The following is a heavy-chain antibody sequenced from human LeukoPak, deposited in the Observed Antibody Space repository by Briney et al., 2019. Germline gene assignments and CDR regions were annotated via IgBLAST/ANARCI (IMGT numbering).Heavy chain of an antibody. CDR2: MNPNSGNT. Sequence: ASVKVSCKASGYTFTSYDINWVRQATGQGLEWMGWMNPNSGNTGYAQKFQGRVTVTRNTSISTAYMEPSSLRSEDTAVYYCARGVGNYYYMDVWGKGTTVTVSS. V-gene: IGHV1-8*01. J-gene: IGHJ6*03. CDR1: GYTFTSYD. CDR3: ARGVGNYYYMDV.